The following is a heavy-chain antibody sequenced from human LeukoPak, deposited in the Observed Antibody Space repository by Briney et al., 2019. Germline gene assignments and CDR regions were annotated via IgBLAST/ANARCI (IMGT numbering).Heavy chain of an antibody. CDR1: GGSISSGVYY. CDR3: ARDSRALYYDSSGYYYAKLDAFDI. Sequence: SETLSLTCTVSGGSISSGVYYWSWIRQHPGKGLEWIGYIYYSGSTYYNPSLKSRVTISVDTSKNQFSLKLSSVTAADTAVYYCARDSRALYYDSSGYYYAKLDAFDIWGQGTMVTVSS. V-gene: IGHV4-31*03. D-gene: IGHD3-22*01. CDR2: IYYSGST. J-gene: IGHJ3*02.